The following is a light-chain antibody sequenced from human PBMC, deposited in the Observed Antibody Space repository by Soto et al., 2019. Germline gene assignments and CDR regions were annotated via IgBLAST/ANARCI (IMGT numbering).Light chain of an antibody. Sequence: QSVLTQPAPVSGSPGQSITISCTGTSSDVGGYTYVSWYQQHPGKAPKLMIYDVSNRPSGVSNRFSGSKSGNTASLTISGLQAEDEADYYCSSYTSSSTHYVFGTGTKLTVL. CDR1: SSDVGGYTY. CDR2: DVS. V-gene: IGLV2-14*03. J-gene: IGLJ1*01. CDR3: SSYTSSSTHYV.